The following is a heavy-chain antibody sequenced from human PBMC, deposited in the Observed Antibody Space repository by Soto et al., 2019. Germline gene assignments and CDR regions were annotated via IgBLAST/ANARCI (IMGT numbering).Heavy chain of an antibody. Sequence: ASVKVSCKASGYTFTSYDINWVRQATGQGLEWMGWMNPNSGNTGYAQKFQGRVTMTRNTSISTAYMELSSLRSEDTAVYYCARGMFLLKHYDSSGYYNWFDPWGQGTLVTVPQ. CDR3: ARGMFLLKHYDSSGYYNWFDP. D-gene: IGHD3-22*01. V-gene: IGHV1-8*01. CDR1: GYTFTSYD. CDR2: MNPNSGNT. J-gene: IGHJ5*02.